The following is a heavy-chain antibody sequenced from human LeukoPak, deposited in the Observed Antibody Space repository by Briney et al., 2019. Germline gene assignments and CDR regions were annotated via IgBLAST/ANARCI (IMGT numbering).Heavy chain of an antibody. Sequence: SETLSLTCTVSGGSIRSSNYYWGWIRQPPGRGLEWIGIINYSESTNYNPSLKSRVTISVDTSKNQFSLKLSSVTAADTAVYYCARRRYSYGYVFDYWGQGTLVTVSS. CDR1: GGSIRSSNYY. J-gene: IGHJ4*02. V-gene: IGHV4-39*07. CDR2: INYSEST. D-gene: IGHD5-18*01. CDR3: ARRRYSYGYVFDY.